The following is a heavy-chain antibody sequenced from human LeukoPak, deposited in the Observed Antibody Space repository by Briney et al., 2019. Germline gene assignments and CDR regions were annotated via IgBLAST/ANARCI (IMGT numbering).Heavy chain of an antibody. CDR1: GFTFSSYE. D-gene: IGHD3-22*01. CDR2: ISSSGSTI. V-gene: IGHV3-48*03. Sequence: GGSLRLSCAASGFTFSSYEMNWVRQAPGKGLEWVSYISSSGSTIYYADSVKGRFTISRDNAKNSLYLQMNSLRAEDTAVYYCARAAHYYDSSGYYPYFDYWGQGTLVTVSS. CDR3: ARAAHYYDSSGYYPYFDY. J-gene: IGHJ4*02.